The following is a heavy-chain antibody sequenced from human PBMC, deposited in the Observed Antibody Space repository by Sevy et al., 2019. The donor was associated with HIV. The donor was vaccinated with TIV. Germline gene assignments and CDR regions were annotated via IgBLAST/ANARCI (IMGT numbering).Heavy chain of an antibody. CDR2: ISGSGSTT. CDR3: ARERSFPANNDAFDI. CDR1: GFTFISYA. J-gene: IGHJ3*02. D-gene: IGHD1-26*01. Sequence: GESLKISCAASGFTFISYAMGWVRQAPGQGLEWVSAISGSGSTTYNADSVKGRFTISRDNSKNTLSLQMNSLRAEDTAIYYCARERSFPANNDAFDIWGQWTMVTVSS. V-gene: IGHV3-23*01.